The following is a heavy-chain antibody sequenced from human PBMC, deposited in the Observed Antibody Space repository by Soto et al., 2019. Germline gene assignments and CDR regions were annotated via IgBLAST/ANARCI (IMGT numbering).Heavy chain of an antibody. CDR3: ARGSGRVRGYSYGYIIV. J-gene: IGHJ4*02. D-gene: IGHD5-18*01. V-gene: IGHV4-34*01. CDR1: GGSFSGYY. Sequence: SETLSLTCAVYGGSFSGYYWSWIRQPPGKGLEWIGEINHSGSTNYNPSLKSRVTISVDTSKNQFSLKLSSVTAADTAVYYCARGSGRVRGYSYGYIIVRGKGTLVTVSS. CDR2: INHSGST.